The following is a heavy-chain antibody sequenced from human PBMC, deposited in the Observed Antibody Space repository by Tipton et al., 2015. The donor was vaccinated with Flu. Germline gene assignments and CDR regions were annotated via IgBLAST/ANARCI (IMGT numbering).Heavy chain of an antibody. Sequence: LRLSCTVSGGSISSYYWSWLRQPAGKGLEWIGRIYSSGINNYNPSLKSRVSVSIDTSKNQFSLKLTSVTAADTAVYYCVREGSARGLDFWGQGTLVTVSS. CDR3: VREGSARGLDF. J-gene: IGHJ4*02. CDR2: IYSSGIN. V-gene: IGHV4-4*07. D-gene: IGHD3-10*01. CDR1: GGSISSYY.